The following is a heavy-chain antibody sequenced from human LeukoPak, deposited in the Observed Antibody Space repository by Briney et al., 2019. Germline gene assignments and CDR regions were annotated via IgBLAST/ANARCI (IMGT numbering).Heavy chain of an antibody. J-gene: IGHJ5*02. CDR3: AAERAVAGVNWFDP. Sequence: SVKVSCKASGYTFTGYYMHWVRQAPGQGLEWIGWIVVGSGNTNYAQKFQERVTITRDMSTSTAYMELSSLRSEDTAVYYCAAERAVAGVNWFDPWGQGTLVTVSS. V-gene: IGHV1-58*02. D-gene: IGHD6-19*01. CDR1: GYTFTGYY. CDR2: IVVGSGNT.